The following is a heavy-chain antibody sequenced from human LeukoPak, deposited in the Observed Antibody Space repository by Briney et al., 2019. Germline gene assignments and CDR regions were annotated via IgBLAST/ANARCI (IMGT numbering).Heavy chain of an antibody. CDR2: ISGSGGST. J-gene: IGHJ3*02. Sequence: GGSLRLSCAASGFTFSSYAMSWVRQAPGKGLEWVSAISGSGGSTYYADSVKGRFTISRDNSKNTLYLQMNSLRAEDTAVYYCALYCSGGSCYSMGGAFDIWGQGTMVTVSS. V-gene: IGHV3-23*01. CDR1: GFTFSSYA. CDR3: ALYCSGGSCYSMGGAFDI. D-gene: IGHD2-15*01.